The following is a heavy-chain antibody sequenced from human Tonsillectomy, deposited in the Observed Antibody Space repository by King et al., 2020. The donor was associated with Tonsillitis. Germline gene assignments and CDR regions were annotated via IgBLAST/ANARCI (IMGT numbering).Heavy chain of an antibody. CDR2: IKSKSAGGTT. Sequence: QLVQSGGGLVKPGGSLRLSCAAFGFTCSNAWMSWVRQAPGKGLEWVGRIKSKSAGGTTDYAAPVKGRFTISRDDSKNTLYLQMNSLKSEDTAVYYCSTTHGLPAGMDVWGQGTTVTVSS. CDR1: GFTCSNAW. D-gene: IGHD3-16*01. CDR3: STTHGLPAGMDV. J-gene: IGHJ6*02. V-gene: IGHV3-15*01.